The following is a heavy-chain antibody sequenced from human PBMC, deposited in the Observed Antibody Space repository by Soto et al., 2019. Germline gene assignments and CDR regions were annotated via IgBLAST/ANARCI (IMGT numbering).Heavy chain of an antibody. J-gene: IGHJ6*02. V-gene: IGHV3-15*07. CDR1: GFTFSNAW. D-gene: IGHD6-13*01. CDR2: IKSKTDGGTT. CDR3: TTVYPLSSSGYWYYYYGMDV. Sequence: GGSLRLSCAASGFTFSNAWMNWVRQAPGKGLEWVGRIKSKTDGGTTDYAAPVKGRFTISRDDSKNTLYLQMNSLKTEDTAVYYCTTVYPLSSSGYWYYYYGMDVWGQGTTVTVSS.